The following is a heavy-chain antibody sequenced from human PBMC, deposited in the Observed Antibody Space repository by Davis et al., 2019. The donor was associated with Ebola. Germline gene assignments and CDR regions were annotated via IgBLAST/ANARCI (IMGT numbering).Heavy chain of an antibody. J-gene: IGHJ5*02. D-gene: IGHD3-9*01. CDR1: GFTFSSYS. V-gene: IGHV3-21*01. CDR3: ARDPPYYDILTGYYLSWFDP. CDR2: ISSRSSYI. Sequence: GGSLRLSCAASGFTFSSYSMNWVRQAPGKGLEWVSSISSRSSYIYYADSVKGRFTISRDNAKNSLYLQMNSLRAEDTAVYYCARDPPYYDILTGYYLSWFDPWGQGTLVTVSS.